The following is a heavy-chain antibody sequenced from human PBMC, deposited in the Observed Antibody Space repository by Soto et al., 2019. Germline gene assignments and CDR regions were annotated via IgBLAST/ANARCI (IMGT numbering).Heavy chain of an antibody. CDR1: GFIFSSYG. V-gene: IGHV3-30*03. J-gene: IGHJ4*02. Sequence: GGSLRLSCETSGFIFSSYGIHWVRQTPGKGLEWVAFISHDNISRHYVASVKGRFTISRDNSKNTVFLQMNSLRAEDTAVYYCATESFDYWGQGT. CDR2: ISHDNISR. CDR3: ATESFDY.